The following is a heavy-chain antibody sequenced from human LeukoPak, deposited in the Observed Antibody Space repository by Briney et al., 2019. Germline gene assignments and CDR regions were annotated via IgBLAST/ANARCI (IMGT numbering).Heavy chain of an antibody. CDR1: GYTFTGYY. J-gene: IGHJ4*02. CDR2: INPNSGGT. D-gene: IGHD6-13*01. CDR3: ARSYSGSWYYFDY. Sequence: ASVKVSCKASGYTFTGYYMHWVRQAPGQGLEWMGRINPNSGGTNYAQKFQGRVTMTRDTSISTAYMELSRLRSDDTAVYYCARSYSGSWYYFDYWGQGTLVTVSS. V-gene: IGHV1-2*06.